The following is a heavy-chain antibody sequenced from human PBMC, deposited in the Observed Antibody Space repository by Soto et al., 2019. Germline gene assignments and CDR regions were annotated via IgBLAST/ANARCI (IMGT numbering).Heavy chain of an antibody. Sequence: GGSLRLSCAASGFTFSSYSMNWVRQAPGKGLEWVSYISSGSSTIYYADSVKGRFTISRDNAKNSLYLQMNSLRDEDTAVYYCARSGRADILTGYYSTHFDYWGQGTLVTVSS. V-gene: IGHV3-48*02. CDR3: ARSGRADILTGYYSTHFDY. D-gene: IGHD3-9*01. J-gene: IGHJ4*02. CDR1: GFTFSSYS. CDR2: ISSGSSTI.